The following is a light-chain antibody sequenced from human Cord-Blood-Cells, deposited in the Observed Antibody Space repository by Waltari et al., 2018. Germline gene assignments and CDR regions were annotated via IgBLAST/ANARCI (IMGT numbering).Light chain of an antibody. Sequence: DIQMTQSPSSPSASVGVSVTITCRASQSISSYLNWYQQKPGKAPKLLIYAASSLQSGVPSRFSVSGSGTDFTLTISSLQPEDFATYYCQQSYSTPITFGQGTRLEIK. CDR3: QQSYSTPIT. V-gene: IGKV1-39*01. CDR2: AAS. J-gene: IGKJ5*01. CDR1: QSISSY.